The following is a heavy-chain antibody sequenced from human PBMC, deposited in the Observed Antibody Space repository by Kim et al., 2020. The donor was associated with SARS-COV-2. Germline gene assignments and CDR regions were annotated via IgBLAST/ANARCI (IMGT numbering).Heavy chain of an antibody. CDR3: ARLHRGYSYGNTAFDY. Sequence: SETLSLTCTVSGGSISSSSYYWGWIRQPPGKGLEWIGSIYYSGSTYYNPSLKSRVTISVDTSKNQFSLKLSSVTAADTAVYYCARLHRGYSYGNTAFDY. J-gene: IGHJ4*01. V-gene: IGHV4-39*01. D-gene: IGHD5-18*01. CDR2: IYYSGST. CDR1: GGSISSSSYY.